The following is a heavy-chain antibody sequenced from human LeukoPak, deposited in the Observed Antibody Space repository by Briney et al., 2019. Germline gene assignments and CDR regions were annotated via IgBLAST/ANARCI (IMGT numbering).Heavy chain of an antibody. CDR3: ASPRGYGGYLIH. CDR1: GYTFTSYY. Sequence: ASVKVSCKASGYTFTSYYMHWVRQAPGQGLEWMGIINPSGGSTSYAQKFRGRVTMTRDTSTSTVYMELSSLRSEDTAVYYCASPRGYGGYLIHWGQGTLVTVSS. J-gene: IGHJ4*02. CDR2: INPSGGST. D-gene: IGHD5-12*01. V-gene: IGHV1-46*01.